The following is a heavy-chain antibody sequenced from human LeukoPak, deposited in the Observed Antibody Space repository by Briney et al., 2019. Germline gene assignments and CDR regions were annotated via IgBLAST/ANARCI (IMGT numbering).Heavy chain of an antibody. D-gene: IGHD4-17*01. Sequence: PGGSLRLSCAAPGFTFSSYAMSWVRQAPGKGLEWVSAISGSGGSTYYADSVKGRFTISRDNSKNTLYLQMNSLRAEDTAVYYCAKDYDYGDLGNFDYWGQGTLVTVSS. V-gene: IGHV3-23*01. CDR1: GFTFSSYA. J-gene: IGHJ4*02. CDR3: AKDYDYGDLGNFDY. CDR2: ISGSGGST.